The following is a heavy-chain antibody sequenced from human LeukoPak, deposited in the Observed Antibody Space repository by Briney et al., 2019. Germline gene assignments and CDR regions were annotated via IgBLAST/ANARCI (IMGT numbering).Heavy chain of an antibody. J-gene: IGHJ4*02. CDR2: INPSGGST. Sequence: ASVKVSCKASGYTFTSYYMHWVRQAPGQGLEWMGIINPSGGSTSYAQKFQGRVTMTRDMSTSTVYMELSSLRSEDTAVYYCARGGFYYDSSGYPLPDYWGQGTLVTVSS. V-gene: IGHV1-46*01. D-gene: IGHD3-22*01. CDR1: GYTFTSYY. CDR3: ARGGFYYDSSGYPLPDY.